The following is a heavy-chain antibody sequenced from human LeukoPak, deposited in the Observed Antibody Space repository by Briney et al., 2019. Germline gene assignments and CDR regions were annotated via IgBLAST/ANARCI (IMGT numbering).Heavy chain of an antibody. Sequence: SETLSLTCTVSGGSISSNTYYWGWIRQPPGKGLEWIGSIYYSGSTYYNPSLKSRVTISVDTSKNQLSLKLSSVTAADTAVYYCAREVPSSPHWFDPWGQGTLVTVSS. CDR3: AREVPSSPHWFDP. CDR1: GGSISSNTYY. CDR2: IYYSGST. D-gene: IGHD6-13*01. V-gene: IGHV4-39*02. J-gene: IGHJ5*02.